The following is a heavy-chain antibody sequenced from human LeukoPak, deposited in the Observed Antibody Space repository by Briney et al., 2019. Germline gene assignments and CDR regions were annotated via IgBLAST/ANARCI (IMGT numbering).Heavy chain of an antibody. J-gene: IGHJ4*02. CDR1: GFTFSDYY. V-gene: IGHV3-11*04. CDR2: ISSSGSTI. Sequence: GGSLRLSCAASGFTFSDYYMSWVRQAPGKGLEWVSYISSSGSTIYYADSVKGRFTISRDNAKNSLYLQMNSLRAEDTAVYYCARDIAARRYWLDYWGQGTLVTVSS. CDR3: ARDIAARRYWLDY. D-gene: IGHD6-6*01.